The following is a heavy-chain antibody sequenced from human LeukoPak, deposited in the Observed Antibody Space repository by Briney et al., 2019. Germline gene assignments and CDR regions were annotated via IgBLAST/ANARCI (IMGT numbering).Heavy chain of an antibody. D-gene: IGHD3-22*01. CDR2: MTQDGSEK. V-gene: IGHV3-7*01. J-gene: IGHJ4*02. Sequence: GGSLRLSCAASGFTFRNYWMNWVRQAPGKGLEWVANMTQDGSEKYYVDSVKGRFTISRDNAKNSLYLQMNSLRAEDTAVYYCARGGRYDSSGYSRGFFDCWGQGTLVTVSS. CDR1: GFTFRNYW. CDR3: ARGGRYDSSGYSRGFFDC.